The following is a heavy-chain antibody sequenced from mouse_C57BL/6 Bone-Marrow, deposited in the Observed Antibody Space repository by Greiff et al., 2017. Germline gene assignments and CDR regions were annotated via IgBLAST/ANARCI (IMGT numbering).Heavy chain of an antibody. D-gene: IGHD2-4*01. CDR1: GYTFTSYW. J-gene: IGHJ3*01. Sequence: QVQLQQPGAELVKPGASVKMSCKASGYTFTSYWITWVKQRPGQGLEWIGDIYPGSGSTNYNEKFKSKATLTVDTSSSAAYMQLSSLTSEDSAVYYCAREFYDDYDVCFAYWGQGTLVTVSA. V-gene: IGHV1-55*01. CDR2: IYPGSGST. CDR3: AREFYDDYDVCFAY.